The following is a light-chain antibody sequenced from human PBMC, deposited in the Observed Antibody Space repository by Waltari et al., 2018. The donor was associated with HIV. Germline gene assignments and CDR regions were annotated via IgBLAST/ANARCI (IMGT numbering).Light chain of an antibody. CDR1: HSINTF. J-gene: IGKJ3*01. V-gene: IGKV1-39*01. Sequence: DIQMTQSPSSLSASVGDRVPITCRTSHSINTFLNWYQMKPGKVPRLLIYGAYRLESGVPSRFSATGSGTDFSLTISSLQPEDFATYYCLQGYISPLTFGPGTKVDIK. CDR3: LQGYISPLT. CDR2: GAY.